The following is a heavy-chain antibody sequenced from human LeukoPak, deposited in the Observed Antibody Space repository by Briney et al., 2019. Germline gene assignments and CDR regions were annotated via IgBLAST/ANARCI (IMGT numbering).Heavy chain of an antibody. CDR2: IYPGDSDT. CDR3: ARYIFSGSYRAYYFDY. J-gene: IGHJ4*02. Sequence: GESLKISCKGSGYSFTSYWIGWVRQMPGKGLEWMGIIYPGDSDTRYSPSFQGQVTISADKSISTAYLQWSSLKASDTAMYYCARYIFSGSYRAYYFDYRGQGTLVTVSS. D-gene: IGHD1-26*01. V-gene: IGHV5-51*01. CDR1: GYSFTSYW.